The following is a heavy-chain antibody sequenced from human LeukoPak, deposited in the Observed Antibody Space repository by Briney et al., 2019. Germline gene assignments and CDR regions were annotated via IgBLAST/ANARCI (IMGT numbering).Heavy chain of an antibody. J-gene: IGHJ6*02. CDR2: ISAYNGNT. Sequence: ASVKVSCKASGYTFTSYGIRWVRQAPGQGLEWMGWISAYNGNTNYAQKLQGRVTMTTDTSTSTAYMELRSLRSDDTAVYYCAKTVDDSSGYYYILLFYYYGMDVWGQGTTVTVSS. CDR3: AKTVDDSSGYYYILLFYYYGMDV. V-gene: IGHV1-18*01. CDR1: GYTFTSYG. D-gene: IGHD3-22*01.